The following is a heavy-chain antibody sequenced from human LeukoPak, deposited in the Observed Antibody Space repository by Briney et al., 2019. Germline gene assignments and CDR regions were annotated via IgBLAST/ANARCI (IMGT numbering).Heavy chain of an antibody. V-gene: IGHV3-30*02. CDR2: IRYDGSNK. CDR1: GFTFSTYG. Sequence: GGSLRLSCAASGFTFSTYGMHWVRQAPGKGLEWVAFIRYDGSNKYYADSVKGRFTISRDNSKNTLYLQMNSLRAEDTAVYYCARASYRPDDYGDPFGLGGEYFQHWGQGTLVTVSS. CDR3: ARASYRPDDYGDPFGLGGEYFQH. J-gene: IGHJ1*01. D-gene: IGHD4-17*01.